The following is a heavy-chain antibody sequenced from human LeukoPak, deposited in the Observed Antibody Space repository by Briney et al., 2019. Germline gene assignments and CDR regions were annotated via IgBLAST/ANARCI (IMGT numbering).Heavy chain of an antibody. CDR2: INWDGGAT. J-gene: IGHJ4*02. D-gene: IGHD6-13*01. V-gene: IGHV3-20*04. Sequence: GGSLRLSCTDSGITFDDHGMRWVRQAPGKGLEWVSGINWDGGATAYADSVKGRFTISRDNAKNSLFLQMNSLRAEDTALYFCARDLSSSWYSLGYWGQGTLVTVSS. CDR1: GITFDDHG. CDR3: ARDLSSSWYSLGY.